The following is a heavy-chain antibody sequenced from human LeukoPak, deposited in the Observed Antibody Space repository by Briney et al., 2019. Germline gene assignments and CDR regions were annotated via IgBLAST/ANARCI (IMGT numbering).Heavy chain of an antibody. CDR2: VSPSGST. Sequence: SETLSLTCTVSGGSISHFYWSWIRQSAGKGLEWSGRVSPSGSTNYNPSLTGRLTMSLAPSKNPFSPKLTSVTAADTAVYYCARPIANWFDPWGQGTLVTAPS. CDR3: ARPIANWFDP. V-gene: IGHV4-4*07. D-gene: IGHD6-13*01. J-gene: IGHJ5*01. CDR1: GGSISHFY.